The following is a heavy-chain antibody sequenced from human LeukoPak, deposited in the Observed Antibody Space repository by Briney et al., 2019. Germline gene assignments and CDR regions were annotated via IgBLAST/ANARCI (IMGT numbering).Heavy chain of an antibody. Sequence: GGSLRLSCVASGFTISSDAMTWVRQAPGKGLEWVSASSGPNTEYADSVRGRFFISRDDSKNTLYLQMNGLRAEDTAVYYCAKRCSRNTGPFDSWGQGTLVTVSP. V-gene: IGHV3-23*01. CDR3: AKRCSRNTGPFDS. CDR1: GFTISSDA. J-gene: IGHJ4*01. CDR2: SSGPNT. D-gene: IGHD5-18*01.